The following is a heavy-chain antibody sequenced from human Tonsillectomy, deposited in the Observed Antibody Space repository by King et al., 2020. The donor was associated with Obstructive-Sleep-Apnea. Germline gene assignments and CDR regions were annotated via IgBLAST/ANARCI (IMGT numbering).Heavy chain of an antibody. V-gene: IGHV3-48*04. CDR2: ISSSSSTI. J-gene: IGHJ4*02. D-gene: IGHD3-10*01. CDR3: ARAGLTMVRGVIIEGSSFDY. Sequence: VQLVESGGGLVQPGGSLRLSCAASGFTFSSYSMNWVRQAPGRGLEWVSYISSSSSTIYYADSVKGRFTISRDNAKNSLYLQMNSLRAEDTAVYYCARAGLTMVRGVIIEGSSFDYWGQGTLVTVSS. CDR1: GFTFSSYS.